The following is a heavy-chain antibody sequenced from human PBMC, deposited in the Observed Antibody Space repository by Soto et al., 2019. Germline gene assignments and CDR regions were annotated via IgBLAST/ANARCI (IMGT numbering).Heavy chain of an antibody. V-gene: IGHV4-59*01. D-gene: IGHD3-22*01. J-gene: IGHJ4*02. Sequence: SETLSLTCTVSGGSISSYYWSWIRQPPGKGLEWIGYIYYSGSTIYNPSLKSRVTISVYTSKNQFSLKLSSVTAADTAVYYCARESGYTMNLDYWGQGTLVTVSS. CDR2: IYYSGST. CDR3: ARESGYTMNLDY. CDR1: GGSISSYY.